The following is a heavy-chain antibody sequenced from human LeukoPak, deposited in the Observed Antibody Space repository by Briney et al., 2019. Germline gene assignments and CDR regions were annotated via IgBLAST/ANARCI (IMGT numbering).Heavy chain of an antibody. J-gene: IGHJ3*02. CDR2: TRNKANSYTT. CDR1: GFTFSDHY. Sequence: PGGSLRLSCAASGFTFSDHYMDWVRQAPGKGLEWVGRTRNKANSYTTEYAASVKGRFTISRDDSKNSLYLQMNSLKTEDTAVYYCASTSGSDDAFDIWGQGTMVTVSS. CDR3: ASTSGSDDAFDI. D-gene: IGHD1-26*01. V-gene: IGHV3-72*01.